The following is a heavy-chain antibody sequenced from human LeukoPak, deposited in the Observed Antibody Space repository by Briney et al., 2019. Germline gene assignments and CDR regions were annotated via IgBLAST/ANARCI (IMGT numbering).Heavy chain of an antibody. D-gene: IGHD3-10*01. V-gene: IGHV3-23*01. Sequence: GRSLRLSCAASGFTFSSYAMSWVRQAPGKGLEWVSAIKSDGGRTYYADSVKGRFTISRDNSKNTVSLQMNSLRAEDTALYYCAKESPYAEGRTGRVYYFDYWGQGTPVTVSS. CDR1: GFTFSSYA. CDR3: AKESPYAEGRTGRVYYFDY. J-gene: IGHJ4*02. CDR2: IKSDGGRT.